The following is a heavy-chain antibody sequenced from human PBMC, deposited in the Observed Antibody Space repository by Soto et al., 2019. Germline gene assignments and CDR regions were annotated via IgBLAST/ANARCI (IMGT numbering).Heavy chain of an antibody. D-gene: IGHD3-22*01. CDR3: ARRYCDSSGYHSGYYYGMDV. CDR1: GFTFNSYA. Sequence: GGSLRLSCAASGFTFNSYAMHWVRQAPGKGLEWVAIISYDGSIKYYADSVKGRFTISRDNSKNTLYLQMSSLRIEDTAVYYCARRYCDSSGYHSGYYYGMDVWGQGTTVTVSS. V-gene: IGHV3-30-3*01. CDR2: ISYDGSIK. J-gene: IGHJ6*02.